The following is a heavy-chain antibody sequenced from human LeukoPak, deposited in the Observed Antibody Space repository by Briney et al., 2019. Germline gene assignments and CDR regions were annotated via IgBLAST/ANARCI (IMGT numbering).Heavy chain of an antibody. V-gene: IGHV4-39*07. Sequence: SETLSLTCTVSGGSISSSSYYWGWIRQPPGKGLEWIGSIYYSGSTYYNPSLKSRVTISADTSKNQFSLKLSSVTAADTAVYYCARMYYDNFWGSYRPLYFDYWGQGTLVTVSS. D-gene: IGHD3-16*02. J-gene: IGHJ4*02. CDR2: IYYSGST. CDR3: ARMYYDNFWGSYRPLYFDY. CDR1: GGSISSSSYY.